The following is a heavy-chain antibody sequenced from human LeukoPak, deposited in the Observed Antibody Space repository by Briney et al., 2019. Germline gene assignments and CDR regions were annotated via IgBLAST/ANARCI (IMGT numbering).Heavy chain of an antibody. CDR3: AREWQQLVGT. V-gene: IGHV4-31*03. Sequence: SETLSLTCTVSGGSISSGGYYWSWIRQHPGKGLEWIGYIYHSGSTYYNPSLKSRVTISVDRSKNQSSLKLSSVTAADTAVYYCAREWQQLVGTWGQGTLVTVSS. D-gene: IGHD6-13*01. CDR2: IYHSGST. J-gene: IGHJ5*02. CDR1: GGSISSGGYY.